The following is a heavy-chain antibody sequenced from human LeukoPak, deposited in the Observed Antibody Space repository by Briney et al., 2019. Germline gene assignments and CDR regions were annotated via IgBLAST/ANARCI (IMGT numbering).Heavy chain of an antibody. CDR3: ANIYPYCSSTSCSTH. CDR2: ISGSGGST. CDR1: GFTFSSYA. Sequence: PGGSLRLSCAASGFTFSSYAMSWVRQAPGKGLKWVSAISGSGGSTYYADSVKGRFTISRDNSKNTLYLQMNSLRAEDTAVYYCANIYPYCSSTSCSTHWGQGTLVTVSS. V-gene: IGHV3-23*01. D-gene: IGHD2-2*01. J-gene: IGHJ4*02.